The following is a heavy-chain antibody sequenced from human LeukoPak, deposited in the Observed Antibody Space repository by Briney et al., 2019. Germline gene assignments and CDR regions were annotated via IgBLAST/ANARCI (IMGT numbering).Heavy chain of an antibody. J-gene: IGHJ6*02. Sequence: GGSLRLSCAASGFTVSSNYMSWVRQAPGKGLEWVSVTYSGGSTYYADSAKGRFTISRDNSKNTLYLQMNSLRAEDTAVYYCAREPSTVTKGGYYYGMDVWGQGTTVTVSS. D-gene: IGHD4-17*01. CDR1: GFTVSSNY. CDR3: AREPSTVTKGGYYYGMDV. CDR2: TYSGGST. V-gene: IGHV3-66*01.